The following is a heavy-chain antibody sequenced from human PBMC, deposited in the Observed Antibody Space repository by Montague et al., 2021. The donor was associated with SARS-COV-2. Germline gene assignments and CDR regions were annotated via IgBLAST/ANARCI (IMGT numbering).Heavy chain of an antibody. CDR1: GGSVNSGNYY. Sequence: TLSLTCTVSGGSVNSGNYYWSWIRQPAGKRLEWMGRISTSGNTNYNPSLKSRLSILVDTSKNQFSLNLRSVTAADTAVYYCARDTEVEIRTYSYYKMDVWGLGTTVTVSS. J-gene: IGHJ6*02. D-gene: IGHD2-21*01. CDR2: ISTSGNT. V-gene: IGHV4-61*02. CDR3: ARDTEVEIRTYSYYKMDV.